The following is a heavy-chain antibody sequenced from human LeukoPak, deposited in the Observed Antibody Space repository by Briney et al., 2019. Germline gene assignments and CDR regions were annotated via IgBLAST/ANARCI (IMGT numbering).Heavy chain of an antibody. D-gene: IGHD1-26*01. CDR1: GGSISSSSYY. J-gene: IGHJ4*02. CDR3: ARRWDDAVDY. V-gene: IGHV4-39*01. CDR2: IYYSGRT. Sequence: KTSETLSLTCSVSGGSISSSSYYWGWIRQPPGKGLEWIGSIYYSGRTYYNPSLKSRVTISVDTSKNQFSLKLSSVTAADTAVYYCARRWDDAVDYWGQGTLVTVSS.